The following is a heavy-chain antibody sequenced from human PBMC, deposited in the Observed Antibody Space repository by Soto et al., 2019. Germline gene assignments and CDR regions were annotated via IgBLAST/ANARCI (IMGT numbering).Heavy chain of an antibody. CDR2: IYFRGTT. Sequence: NPSETLSLTCTVSGGSISSYYWSWIRQPPGKGLEWIGYIYFRGTTNYNPSLKSRVTMSADTSKNRFSLKLNSVTAADTAVYYCARMNYYDTSGYPFDYWGQGMMVTVSS. D-gene: IGHD3-22*01. CDR1: GGSISSYY. J-gene: IGHJ4*02. V-gene: IGHV4-59*01. CDR3: ARMNYYDTSGYPFDY.